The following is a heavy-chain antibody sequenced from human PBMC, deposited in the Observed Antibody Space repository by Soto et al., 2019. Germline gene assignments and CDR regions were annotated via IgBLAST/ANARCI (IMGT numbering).Heavy chain of an antibody. V-gene: IGHV4-59*11. CDR1: GGPITSRW. Sequence: PSETLSLTCTVSGGPITSRWWSWIRQPPGKGLEWIGYVSSSDEATYNPSLETRVSISRDTAKNHFSLAMSSVTAADTAVYYCASPSYNSGWAWVHWGRGILVTVSS. CDR3: ASPSYNSGWAWVH. CDR2: VSSSDEA. D-gene: IGHD6-19*01. J-gene: IGHJ4*02.